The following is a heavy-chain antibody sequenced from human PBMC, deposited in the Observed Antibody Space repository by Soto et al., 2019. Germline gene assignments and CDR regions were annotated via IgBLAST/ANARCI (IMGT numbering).Heavy chain of an antibody. Sequence: ASVKVSCKSSGYTFTGYYMHWVRQAPGQGLEWMGWINPNSGGTNYAQKFQGWVTMTRDTSISTAYMELSRLRSDDTAVYYCASSVNYYYGMDVWGQGTTVTVSS. CDR3: ASSVNYYYGMDV. CDR1: GYTFTGYY. J-gene: IGHJ6*02. V-gene: IGHV1-2*04. CDR2: INPNSGGT.